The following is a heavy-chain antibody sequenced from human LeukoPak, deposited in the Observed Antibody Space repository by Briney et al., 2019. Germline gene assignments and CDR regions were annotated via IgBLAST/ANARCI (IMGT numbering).Heavy chain of an antibody. Sequence: PGGSLRLSCAASGFTFSSYDMHWVRQATGKGLEWVSAIGTAGDTYYPGSVKGRFTISRENAKNSLYLQMNSLRAEDTALYYCAKDNYYGSGSYPPKYAYYYYYYMDVWGKGTTVTVSS. J-gene: IGHJ6*03. CDR3: AKDNYYGSGSYPPKYAYYYYYYMDV. D-gene: IGHD3-10*01. CDR2: IGTAGDT. CDR1: GFTFSSYD. V-gene: IGHV3-13*01.